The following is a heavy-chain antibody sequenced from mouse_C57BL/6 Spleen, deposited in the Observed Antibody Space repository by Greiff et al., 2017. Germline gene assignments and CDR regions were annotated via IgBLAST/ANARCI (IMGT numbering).Heavy chain of an antibody. V-gene: IGHV2-2*01. CDR2: IWSGGST. J-gene: IGHJ2*01. CDR3: ARNDDGYYVPFDY. Sequence: VKLMESGPGLVQPSQSLSITCTVSGFSLTSYGVHWVRQSPGKGLEWLGVIWSGGSTDYNAAFISRLSISKDNSKSQVFFKMNSLQADDTAIYYCARNDDGYYVPFDYWGQGTTLTVSS. CDR1: GFSLTSYG. D-gene: IGHD2-3*01.